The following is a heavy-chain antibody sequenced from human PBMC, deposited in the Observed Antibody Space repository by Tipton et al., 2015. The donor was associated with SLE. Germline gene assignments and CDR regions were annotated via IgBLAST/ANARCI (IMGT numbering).Heavy chain of an antibody. CDR1: EFPFSGHW. D-gene: IGHD5-18*01. Sequence: GSLRLSCVANEFPFSGHWMTWARQSPGKGLEWVADLNEDGSQKYYVPSVNGRFTISRDNAKNSLYLEMNSLRVEDTAVYYCARGARGNSYGSDEDFDYWGQGTPVTVSS. CDR3: ARGARGNSYGSDEDFDY. V-gene: IGHV3-7*01. J-gene: IGHJ4*02. CDR2: LNEDGSQK.